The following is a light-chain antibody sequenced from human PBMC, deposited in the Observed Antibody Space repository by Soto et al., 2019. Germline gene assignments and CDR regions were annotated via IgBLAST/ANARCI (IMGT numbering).Light chain of an antibody. CDR2: EVT. Sequence: QSALTQPPSASGSPGQTVTISCTGTSSDVGAYKYVSWYQQYPGKTPKLMIYEVTKPPSVVHDRFSGSKSGNTASLTVSGLQAEDEADYYCTSYVGNDIWVFGGGTKLTVL. CDR1: SSDVGAYKY. CDR3: TSYVGNDIWV. J-gene: IGLJ3*02. V-gene: IGLV2-8*01.